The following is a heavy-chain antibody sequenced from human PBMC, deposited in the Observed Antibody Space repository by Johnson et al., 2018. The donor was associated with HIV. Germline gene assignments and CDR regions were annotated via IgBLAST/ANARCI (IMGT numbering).Heavy chain of an antibody. CDR1: GLTFSSYG. V-gene: IGHV3-33*01. CDR2: VWFDGTNK. D-gene: IGHD5-24*01. J-gene: IGHJ3*01. CDR3: ATARDGYNYTWGAFEF. Sequence: QVQLVESGGGLVQFGGSLRLSCAAPGLTFSSYGMHWVRQAPGKGLEWVAVVWFDGTNKYYADSVKGRLTISRDNSKNTLYLQMNSLRAADTAVYYCATARDGYNYTWGAFEFGGQGTVVTVSS.